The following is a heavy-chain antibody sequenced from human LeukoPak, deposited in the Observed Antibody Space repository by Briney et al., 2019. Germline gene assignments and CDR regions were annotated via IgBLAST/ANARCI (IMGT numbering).Heavy chain of an antibody. CDR2: IYYTGST. V-gene: IGHV4-39*01. D-gene: IGHD3-22*01. CDR1: GGSISSNY. Sequence: SETLSLTYTVSGGSISSNYWGWIRQPPGKGLEWIGSIYYTGSTYYNPSLKSRVTVYVDTSKNQFSLKLSSVTAADTAVYYCARRPDSSGWNRWFDPWGQGTLVTVSS. CDR3: ARRPDSSGWNRWFDP. J-gene: IGHJ5*02.